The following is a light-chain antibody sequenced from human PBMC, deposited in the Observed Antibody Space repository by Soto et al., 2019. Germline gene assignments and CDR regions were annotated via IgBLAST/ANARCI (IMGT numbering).Light chain of an antibody. CDR1: QGISSY. CDR2: TTS. V-gene: IGKV1-9*01. J-gene: IGKJ4*01. CDR3: QQLNSYPLT. Sequence: IQMTQSPSSLSASVGDRVTITCRASQGISSYLNWYQQKPGKSPNLLIYTTSTLQSGVPSRFSGSGSGTDFTLTISSLQPEDFATYYCQQLNSYPLTFGGGTQVDIK.